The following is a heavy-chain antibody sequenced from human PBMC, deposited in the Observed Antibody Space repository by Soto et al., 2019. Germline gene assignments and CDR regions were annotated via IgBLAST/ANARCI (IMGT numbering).Heavy chain of an antibody. Sequence: GGSLRLSCLASGFIFRSYAMHWVRQAPGKGLEWVAVITYDGANGYYADSVRGRFAISRDNSKSTLFLQMNSLRPEDTAVYYCARAFSGSYPNFDYWGQGTLVTVSS. D-gene: IGHD1-26*01. CDR3: ARAFSGSYPNFDY. CDR1: GFIFRSYA. J-gene: IGHJ4*02. CDR2: ITYDGANG. V-gene: IGHV3-30*09.